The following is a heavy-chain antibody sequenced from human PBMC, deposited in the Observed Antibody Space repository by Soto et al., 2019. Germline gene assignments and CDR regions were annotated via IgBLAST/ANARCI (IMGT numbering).Heavy chain of an antibody. V-gene: IGHV3-30-3*01. CDR3: ARDSTTHYDFWSGPYYGMDV. J-gene: IGHJ6*02. D-gene: IGHD3-3*01. CDR2: ISYDGSNK. Sequence: PGGSLRLSCAASGFTFSSYAMHWVRQAPGKGLEWVAVISYDGSNKYYADSVKGRFTISRDNSKNTLYLQMNSLRAEDTAVYYCARDSTTHYDFWSGPYYGMDVWGQGTTVTVSS. CDR1: GFTFSSYA.